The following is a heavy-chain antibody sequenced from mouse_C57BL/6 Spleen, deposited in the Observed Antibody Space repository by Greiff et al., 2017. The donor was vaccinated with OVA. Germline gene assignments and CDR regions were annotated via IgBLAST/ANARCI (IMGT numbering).Heavy chain of an antibody. Sequence: VQLQQSGPELVKPGASVKISCKASGYAFSSSWMNWVKQRPGKGLEWIGRIYPGDGDTNYNGKFKGKATLTADKSSSTAYMQLSSLTSEDSAVYFCASDSSGYMCAYWGQGTLVTVSA. CDR2: IYPGDGDT. CDR3: ASDSSGYMCAY. V-gene: IGHV1-82*01. D-gene: IGHD3-2*02. J-gene: IGHJ3*01. CDR1: GYAFSSSW.